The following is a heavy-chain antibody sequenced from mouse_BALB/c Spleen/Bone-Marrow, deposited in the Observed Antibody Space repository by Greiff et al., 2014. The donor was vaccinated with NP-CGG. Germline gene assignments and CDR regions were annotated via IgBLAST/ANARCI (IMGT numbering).Heavy chain of an antibody. CDR3: ARRGDYYGAMDY. V-gene: IGHV1S81*02. CDR1: GYTFTNYW. D-gene: IGHD1-1*01. Sequence: LVESGAELVKPGASVKLSCEASGYTFTNYWMHWVNQRPGQGLEWIGEINPTNGRSNYNEKFKSKATLTVDKYSSTAYMQLSSLTSEDSAVYYCARRGDYYGAMDYWGQGTSVTVSS. CDR2: INPTNGRS. J-gene: IGHJ4*01.